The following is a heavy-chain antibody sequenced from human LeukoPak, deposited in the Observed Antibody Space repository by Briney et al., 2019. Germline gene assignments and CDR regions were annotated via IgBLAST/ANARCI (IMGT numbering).Heavy chain of an antibody. CDR3: ARALRYYSDSSGYAFDY. J-gene: IGHJ4*02. CDR1: GGTFRSFA. V-gene: IGHV1-69*01. D-gene: IGHD3-22*01. Sequence: SVKVSCKASGGTFRSFAISWVRQAPGQGLEWMGGIIPIFRTANYAQKFQGRGTITADESTSTAYMELSSLRSEDTAVYYCARALRYYSDSSGYAFDYWGQGTLITVSS. CDR2: IIPIFRTA.